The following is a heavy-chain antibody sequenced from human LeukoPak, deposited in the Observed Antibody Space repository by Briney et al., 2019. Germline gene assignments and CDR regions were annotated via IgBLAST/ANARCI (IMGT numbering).Heavy chain of an antibody. D-gene: IGHD3-10*01. CDR3: ARDSGERGSGSY. CDR2: INPNSGGT. Sequence: ASVKVSCKASGYTFTGYYMHWVRQAPGQGLEWMGWINPNSGGTNYAQKFQGRVTMTRDTSISTVYMELSRLRSDDTAVYYCARDSGERGSGSYWGQGTLVTVSS. J-gene: IGHJ4*02. V-gene: IGHV1-2*02. CDR1: GYTFTGYY.